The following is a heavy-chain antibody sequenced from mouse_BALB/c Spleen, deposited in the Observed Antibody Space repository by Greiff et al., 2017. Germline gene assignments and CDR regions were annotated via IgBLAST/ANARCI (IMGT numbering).Heavy chain of an antibody. V-gene: IGHV7-3*02. CDR2: IRNKANGYTT. J-gene: IGHJ3*01. CDR3: ARDIYDSY. Sequence: DVHLVESGGGLVQPGGSLRLSCATSGFTFTDYYMSWVRQPPGKALEWLGFIRNKANGYTTEYSASVKGRFTISRDNSQSILYLQMNTLRAEDSATYYCARDIYDSYWGQGTLVTVSA. CDR1: GFTFTDYY. D-gene: IGHD2-4*01.